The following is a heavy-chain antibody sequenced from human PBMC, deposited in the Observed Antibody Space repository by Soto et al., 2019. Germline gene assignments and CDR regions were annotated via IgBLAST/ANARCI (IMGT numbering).Heavy chain of an antibody. CDR3: ARHGRKPMTTVTLTFDY. CDR2: IYYSGST. Sequence: QLQLQESGPGLVKPSETLSLICTVSGGSISSSSYYWGWIRQPPGKGLEWIGSIYYSGSTYYNPSLKSRVTISVDTSKNQFSLKLSSVTAADTAVYYCARHGRKPMTTVTLTFDYWGQGTLVTVSS. V-gene: IGHV4-39*01. CDR1: GGSISSSSYY. D-gene: IGHD4-17*01. J-gene: IGHJ4*02.